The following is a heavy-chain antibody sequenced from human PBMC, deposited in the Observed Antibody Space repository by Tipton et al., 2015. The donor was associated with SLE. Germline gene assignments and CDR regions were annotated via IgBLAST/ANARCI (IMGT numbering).Heavy chain of an antibody. CDR2: IYYSGTT. J-gene: IGHJ4*02. CDR3: ARRVAARPLDY. Sequence: TLSLTCTVSGDSISGQYWSWIRQPPGKGLEWIGYIYYSGTTNYNPSLKSRVTISVDTSKNQFSLKLSSVTAADSAVYYCARRVAARPLDYWGQGTLVTVSS. CDR1: GDSISGQY. V-gene: IGHV4-59*11. D-gene: IGHD6-6*01.